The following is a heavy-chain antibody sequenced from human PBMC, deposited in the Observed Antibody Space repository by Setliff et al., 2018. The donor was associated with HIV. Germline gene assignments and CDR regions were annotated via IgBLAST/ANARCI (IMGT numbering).Heavy chain of an antibody. CDR1: GASIRGHY. D-gene: IGHD3-22*01. Sequence: PSETLSLTCSVSGASIRGHYWSWIRQSPGKGLGWIGNIYYSGNTNYNPSFKSRVTISVDTSKNQFSLRVNSVTAADTAVYYCARSLVPSGYYYGRHAFDIWGQGTKVTV. CDR3: ARSLVPSGYYYGRHAFDI. J-gene: IGHJ3*02. V-gene: IGHV4-59*08. CDR2: IYYSGNT.